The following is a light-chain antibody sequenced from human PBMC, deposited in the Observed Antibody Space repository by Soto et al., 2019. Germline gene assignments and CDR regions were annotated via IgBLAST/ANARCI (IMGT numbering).Light chain of an antibody. V-gene: IGLV1-40*01. Sequence: QSVLTQPPSVSGAPGQRVTISCTGSTSNIGAGYDVHWYQHVPGTAPKLLIYGNTNRPSGVPDRFSGSQSGTSASLAITGLQTEAEDDYYCQTYDSSLNVLFGGGTKLPVL. J-gene: IGLJ2*01. CDR2: GNT. CDR1: TSNIGAGYD. CDR3: QTYDSSLNVL.